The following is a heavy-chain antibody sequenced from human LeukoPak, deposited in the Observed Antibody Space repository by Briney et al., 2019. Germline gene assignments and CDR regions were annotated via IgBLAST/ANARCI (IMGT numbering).Heavy chain of an antibody. V-gene: IGHV3-11*06. CDR1: GFTFSDYY. J-gene: IGHJ4*02. CDR3: TRDRRRAMFRGVEGVDY. D-gene: IGHD3-10*01. Sequence: GGSLRLSCAASGFTFSDYYMSWIRQAPGKGLEWVSYISSSSSVTNYADSVEGRFTISRDNAKNSLFLQMNSLRAEDTAVYYCTRDRRRAMFRGVEGVDYWGQGTLVTVSS. CDR2: ISSSSSVT.